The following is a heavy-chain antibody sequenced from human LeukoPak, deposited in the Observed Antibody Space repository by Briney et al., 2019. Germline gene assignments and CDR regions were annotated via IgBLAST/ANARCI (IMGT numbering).Heavy chain of an antibody. V-gene: IGHV1-18*01. D-gene: IGHD2-2*01. Sequence: ASVKVSCKASGYTFTSYGISWVRQAPGQGLEWMGWISAYDGNTNYAQKLQGRVTMTTDTSTSTAYMELRSLRSDDTAVYYCARSIVVVPAAMVGSYYYYMDVWGKGTTVTVSS. J-gene: IGHJ6*03. CDR3: ARSIVVVPAAMVGSYYYYMDV. CDR1: GYTFTSYG. CDR2: ISAYDGNT.